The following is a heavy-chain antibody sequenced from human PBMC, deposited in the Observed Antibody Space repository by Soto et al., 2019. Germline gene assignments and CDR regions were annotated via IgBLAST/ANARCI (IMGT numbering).Heavy chain of an antibody. Sequence: GASVKVSCKASGYTFTSYDINWVRQATGQGLEWMGWMNPNSGNTGYAQKFQGRVTMTRNTSISTAYMELSSLRSEDTAVYYCARGQLYCSGGSRYSIDAFDIWGQGTMVTVSS. D-gene: IGHD2-15*01. CDR2: MNPNSGNT. CDR1: GYTFTSYD. V-gene: IGHV1-8*01. J-gene: IGHJ3*02. CDR3: ARGQLYCSGGSRYSIDAFDI.